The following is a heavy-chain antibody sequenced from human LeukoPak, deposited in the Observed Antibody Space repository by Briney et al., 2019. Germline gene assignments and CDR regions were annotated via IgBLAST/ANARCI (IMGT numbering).Heavy chain of an antibody. CDR3: ARASPDYSNYTYYYYYYYMDV. J-gene: IGHJ6*03. D-gene: IGHD4-11*01. CDR2: ISSSSSYI. Sequence: PGGSLRLSCAASGFTFSSYSMNWVRQAPGKGLEWVSSISSSSSYIYYADSVKGRFTISRDNAKNSLYLQMNSLRAEDTAVYYCARASPDYSNYTYYYYYYYMDVWGKGTTVTVSS. CDR1: GFTFSSYS. V-gene: IGHV3-21*01.